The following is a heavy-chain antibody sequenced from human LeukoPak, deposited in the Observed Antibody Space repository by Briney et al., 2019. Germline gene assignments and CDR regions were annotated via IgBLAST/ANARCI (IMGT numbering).Heavy chain of an antibody. CDR2: ISYDGSNS. Sequence: GGSLRLSCAASGFTFSSYGMHWVRQAPGKGLGWVAVISYDGSNSYYADSVKGRFTISRDNSKNTLYLQMNSLRAEDTAVYYCAKDPDYYGSGSSPRGYYFDYWGQGTLVTVSS. CDR3: AKDPDYYGSGSSPRGYYFDY. CDR1: GFTFSSYG. J-gene: IGHJ4*02. V-gene: IGHV3-30*18. D-gene: IGHD3-10*01.